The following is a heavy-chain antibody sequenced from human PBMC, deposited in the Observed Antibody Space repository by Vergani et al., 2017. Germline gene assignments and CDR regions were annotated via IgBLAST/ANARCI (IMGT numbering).Heavy chain of an antibody. CDR1: GFTFSSYG. Sequence: QVQLVESGGGVVQPGRSLRLSCAASGFTFSSYGMHWVRQAPGKGLEWVAVIWYDGSNKYYADSVKGRFTISRDNSKNTLYLQMNSLRAEDTAVYYCARDRRVGANPYYYGMDVWGQGTTVTVSS. CDR3: ARDRRVGANPYYYGMDV. D-gene: IGHD1-26*01. V-gene: IGHV3-33*01. J-gene: IGHJ6*02. CDR2: IWYDGSNK.